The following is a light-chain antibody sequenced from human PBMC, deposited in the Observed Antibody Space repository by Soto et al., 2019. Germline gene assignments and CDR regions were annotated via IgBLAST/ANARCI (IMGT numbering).Light chain of an antibody. CDR1: QSLTTSY. V-gene: IGKV3-20*01. CDR3: QQYSNGNSPQHT. Sequence: EIVLTQSPGTLSLSPGERDTLSCRASQSLTTSYLAWYQQKPGQAPRLLIHGASSRATDIPDRFSGSGSGTDFTLTISRLEPEDFAVYYCQQYSNGNSPQHTFGQGTKLEIK. CDR2: GAS. J-gene: IGKJ2*01.